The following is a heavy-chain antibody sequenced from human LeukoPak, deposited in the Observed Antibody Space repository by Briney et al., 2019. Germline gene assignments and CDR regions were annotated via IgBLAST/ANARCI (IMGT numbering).Heavy chain of an antibody. CDR2: ISYDGSNK. D-gene: IGHD6-19*01. Sequence: PGGSLRLSCAASGFTFSSYAMRWVRQAPGKGLEWVAVISYDGSNKYYADSVKGRFTISRDNSKNTLYLQMNSLRAEDTAVYYCARGIAVAGRDYWGQGTLVTVSS. CDR3: ARGIAVAGRDY. J-gene: IGHJ4*02. V-gene: IGHV3-30*14. CDR1: GFTFSSYA.